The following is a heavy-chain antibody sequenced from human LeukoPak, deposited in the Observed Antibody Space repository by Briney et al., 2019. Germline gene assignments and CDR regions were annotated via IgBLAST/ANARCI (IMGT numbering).Heavy chain of an antibody. V-gene: IGHV4-30-4*08. CDR3: ARAGYGRYSYGRYDY. J-gene: IGHJ4*02. Sequence: SQTLSLTCTVSGGSISSGDYYWSWIRQPPGKGLEWIGYIYYSGSTYYNPSLKSRVTISVDTSKNQFSLELSSVTAADTAVYYCARAGYGRYSYGRYDYWGQGTLVTVSS. CDR1: GGSISSGDYY. D-gene: IGHD5-18*01. CDR2: IYYSGST.